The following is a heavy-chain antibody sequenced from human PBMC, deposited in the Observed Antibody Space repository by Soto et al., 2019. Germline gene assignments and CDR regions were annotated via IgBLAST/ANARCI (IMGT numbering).Heavy chain of an antibody. CDR3: ATPLPPRDYGGNSAPFGY. D-gene: IGHD4-17*01. J-gene: IGHJ4*02. Sequence: SETLSLTCTVSGGSISSGDYYWSWIRQPPGKGLEWIGYIYYSGSTYYNPSLKSRVTIPVDTSKTQFSLKLSSVTAADTAVYYCATPLPPRDYGGNSAPFGYWGQGTLVTVSS. CDR1: GGSISSGDYY. CDR2: IYYSGST. V-gene: IGHV4-30-4*01.